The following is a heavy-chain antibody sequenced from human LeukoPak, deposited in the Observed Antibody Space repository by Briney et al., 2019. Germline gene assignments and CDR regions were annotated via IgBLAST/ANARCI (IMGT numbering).Heavy chain of an antibody. V-gene: IGHV4-4*07. CDR3: ATGIAAASWFDP. D-gene: IGHD6-13*01. Sequence: SETLSLTCTVSGGSISSYYWSWIRQPAGKGLEWIGRIYTSGSNNYNPSLKSRVTISVDTSKNQFSLKLSSVTAADTAVYYCATGIAAASWFDPWGQGTLVTVSS. CDR1: GGSISSYY. CDR2: IYTSGSN. J-gene: IGHJ5*02.